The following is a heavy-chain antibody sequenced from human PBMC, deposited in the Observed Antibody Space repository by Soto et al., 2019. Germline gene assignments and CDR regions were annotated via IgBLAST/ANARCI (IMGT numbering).Heavy chain of an antibody. CDR3: AKDIYDSSGYYRYYYYYGMDV. D-gene: IGHD3-22*01. J-gene: IGHJ6*02. V-gene: IGHV3-30*18. CDR1: GFTFSSYG. Sequence: GGSLRLSCAASGFTFSSYGMHWVRQAPGKGLEWVAVISYDGSNKYYADSVKGRFAISRDNSKNTLYLQMNSLRAEDTAVYYCAKDIYDSSGYYRYYYYYGMDVWGQGTTVTVSS. CDR2: ISYDGSNK.